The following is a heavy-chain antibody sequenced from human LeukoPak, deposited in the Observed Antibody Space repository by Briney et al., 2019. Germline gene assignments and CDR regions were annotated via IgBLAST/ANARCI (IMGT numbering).Heavy chain of an antibody. V-gene: IGHV1-8*01. Sequence: ASVKVSCKASGYTFTSYDINWVRQATGQGLEWRGWMNPNSGNTGYAQKFHGRVTMTRNTAISTAYMELRSLRFEDTAVYYCARDGDGSGSHRGYWGQGTLVTVSS. CDR2: MNPNSGNT. CDR3: ARDGDGSGSHRGY. J-gene: IGHJ4*02. CDR1: GYTFTSYD. D-gene: IGHD3-10*01.